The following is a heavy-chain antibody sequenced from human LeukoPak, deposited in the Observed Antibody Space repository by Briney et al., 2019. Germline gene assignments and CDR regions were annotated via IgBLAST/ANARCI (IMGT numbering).Heavy chain of an antibody. D-gene: IGHD3-10*01. J-gene: IGHJ5*02. CDR2: IYHSGSI. CDR3: ARVRFTMVRGVRNWFDP. V-gene: IGHV4-4*02. CDR1: GGSISSSNW. Sequence: SGTLSLTCAVSGGSISSSNWWSWVRQPPGKGLEWIGEIYHSGSINYNPSLKSRVTISVDKSKNQFSLKLSSVTAADTAVYYCARVRFTMVRGVRNWFDPWGQGTLVTVSS.